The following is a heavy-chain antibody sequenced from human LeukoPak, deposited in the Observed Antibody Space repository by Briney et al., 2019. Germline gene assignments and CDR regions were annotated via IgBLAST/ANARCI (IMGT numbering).Heavy chain of an antibody. D-gene: IGHD1-7*01. CDR2: ISGDGGST. V-gene: IGHV3-43*02. CDR3: ARDRRITGTRGAFDI. J-gene: IGHJ3*02. CDR1: GFTFDDYA. Sequence: GALRLSCAASGFTFDDYAMHWVRQAPGKGLEWVSLISGDGGSTYYADSVKGRFTISRDNAKNSLYLQMNSLRAEDTAVYYCARDRRITGTRGAFDIWGQGTMVTVSS.